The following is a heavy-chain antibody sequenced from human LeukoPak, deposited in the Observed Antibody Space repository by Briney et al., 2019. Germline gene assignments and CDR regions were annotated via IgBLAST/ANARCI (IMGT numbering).Heavy chain of an antibody. CDR1: GFTFSSYG. J-gene: IGHJ6*02. Sequence: GGSLRLSCAASGFTFSSYGTHWVRQAPGKGLEWVAVISYDGSNKYYADSVKGRFTISRDNSKNTLYLQMNSLRAEDTAVYYCAKTAGGSYWGRYYYYGMDVWGQGTTVTVSS. D-gene: IGHD1-26*01. V-gene: IGHV3-30*18. CDR2: ISYDGSNK. CDR3: AKTAGGSYWGRYYYYGMDV.